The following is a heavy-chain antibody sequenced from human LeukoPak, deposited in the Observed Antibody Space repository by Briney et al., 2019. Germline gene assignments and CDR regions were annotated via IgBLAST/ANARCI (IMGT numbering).Heavy chain of an antibody. D-gene: IGHD5-18*01. CDR2: INPNSGGT. J-gene: IGHJ4*02. CDR1: GYTFTGYY. V-gene: IGHV1-2*02. CDR3: ARDFVGYSYGYFSEGVDY. Sequence: HGASVKVSCKASGYTFTGYYMHWVRQAPGQGLEWMGWINPNSGGTNYAQKFQGRVTMTRDTSINTAYMELSRLRSDDTAVYYCARDFVGYSYGYFSEGVDYWGQGTLVTVSS.